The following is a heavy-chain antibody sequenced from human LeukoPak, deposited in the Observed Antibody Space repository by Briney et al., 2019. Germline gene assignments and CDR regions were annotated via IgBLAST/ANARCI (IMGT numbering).Heavy chain of an antibody. D-gene: IGHD2-21*02. Sequence: GRSLRLSCAASGFTFSSYGMHWVRQAPGKGLEWVANIKQDGSEKYYVDSVKGRFTISRDNAKNSLYLQMNSLRAEDTAVYYCARDRYCGGDCSLWGMDVWGQGTTVTVSS. CDR1: GFTFSSYG. CDR2: IKQDGSEK. CDR3: ARDRYCGGDCSLWGMDV. J-gene: IGHJ6*02. V-gene: IGHV3-7*01.